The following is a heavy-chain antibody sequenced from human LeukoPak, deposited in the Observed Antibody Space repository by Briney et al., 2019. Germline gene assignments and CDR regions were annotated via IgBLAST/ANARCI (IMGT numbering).Heavy chain of an antibody. CDR2: ISYDGSNK. J-gene: IGHJ3*02. CDR1: GFTFSSYG. D-gene: IGHD3-22*01. Sequence: GGSLRLSCAASGFTFSSYGMHWVRQAPGKGLEWVAVISYDGSNKYYADSVKGRFTISRDNSKNTLYLQMNSLRAEDTAVYYCAKEDGPYDSSGYYKSRGAFDIWGQGTMVTVSS. V-gene: IGHV3-30*18. CDR3: AKEDGPYDSSGYYKSRGAFDI.